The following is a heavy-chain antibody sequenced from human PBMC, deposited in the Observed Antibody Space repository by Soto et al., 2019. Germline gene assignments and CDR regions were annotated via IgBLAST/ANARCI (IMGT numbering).Heavy chain of an antibody. CDR3: ARESGYCTNGVCYTEDY. Sequence: QVQLVQSGAEVKKPGSSVKVSCKASGGTFSSYAISWVRQAPGQGLEWMGGIIPILGTANYAQKFQGRVTIPADKSTSTAYMELSSLRSEDTAVYYCARESGYCTNGVCYTEDYWGQGTLVTVSS. CDR1: GGTFSSYA. V-gene: IGHV1-69*06. D-gene: IGHD2-8*01. J-gene: IGHJ4*02. CDR2: IIPILGTA.